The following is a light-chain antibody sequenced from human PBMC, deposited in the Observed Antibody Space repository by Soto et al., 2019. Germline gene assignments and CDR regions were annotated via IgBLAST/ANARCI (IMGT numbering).Light chain of an antibody. CDR2: KAS. V-gene: IGKV1-5*03. Sequence: DIQMTQSPSTLSASVGDRVTITCRASQSISTWLAWYQQKPGKAPKLLIYKASSLEGGVPSRFSGSGSGTEFTLTISSLQPDDFATYYCQQYNSSSRTFGQGTKVEIK. CDR1: QSISTW. J-gene: IGKJ1*01. CDR3: QQYNSSSRT.